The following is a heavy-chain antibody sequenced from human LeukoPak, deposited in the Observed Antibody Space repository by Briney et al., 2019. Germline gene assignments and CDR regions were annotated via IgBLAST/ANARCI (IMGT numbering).Heavy chain of an antibody. J-gene: IGHJ6*02. CDR1: GFTVSSNY. V-gene: IGHV3-66*01. Sequence: GGSLRLSCAASGFTVSSNYMSWVRQAPGKGLEWISVVYGGGSTYYADSVKGRFTVTRDISKNTLYLQMNSVRAEDTAVYYCARGQGYYDGLDIWGQGTTVTVSS. CDR2: VYGGGST. CDR3: ARGQGYYDGLDI.